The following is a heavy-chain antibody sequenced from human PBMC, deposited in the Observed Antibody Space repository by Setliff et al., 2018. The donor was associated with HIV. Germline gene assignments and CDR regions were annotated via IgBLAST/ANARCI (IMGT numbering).Heavy chain of an antibody. Sequence: LKISCKGSGYSFTSYWIGWVRQMPGKGLEWMGIMYPGTSTTKYSPSFQGQVTISADKSISTTYLQWSSLKASDTAMYYCASLSGYSGDAFDVWGQGTMVTVSS. V-gene: IGHV5-51*01. J-gene: IGHJ3*01. CDR1: GYSFTSYW. D-gene: IGHD3-22*01. CDR3: ASLSGYSGDAFDV. CDR2: MYPGTSTT.